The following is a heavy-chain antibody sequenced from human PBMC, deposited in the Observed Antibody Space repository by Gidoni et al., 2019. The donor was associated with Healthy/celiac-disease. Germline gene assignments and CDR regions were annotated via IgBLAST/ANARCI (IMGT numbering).Heavy chain of an antibody. V-gene: IGHV3-21*01. CDR3: ARDIRITMVRSGPYYYYGMDV. CDR2: SSSSSSYI. J-gene: IGHJ6*02. Sequence: EVQLVESGGGLVKPGGSLRLSCAASGFTFSSYSMHWVRQAPGKGLEWVSSSSSSSSYIYYADSVKGRFTISRDNAKNSLYLQMNSLRAEDTAVYYCARDIRITMVRSGPYYYYGMDVWGQGTTVTVSS. D-gene: IGHD3-10*01. CDR1: GFTFSSYS.